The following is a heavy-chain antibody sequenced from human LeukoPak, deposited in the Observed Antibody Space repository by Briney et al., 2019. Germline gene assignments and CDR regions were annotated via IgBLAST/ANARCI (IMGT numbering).Heavy chain of an antibody. D-gene: IGHD2-15*01. CDR3: AKPGYCSGDSCSPEFDY. CDR1: GFTFEGYG. CDR2: IRHDGTNK. J-gene: IGHJ4*02. V-gene: IGHV3-30*02. Sequence: GGSLRLSCATSGFTFEGYGIHWVRQTPVKGLEWLSFIRHDGTNKWYADSVKGRFTISRDNSKNTLYLQMNSLRAEDTAVYYCAKPGYCSGDSCSPEFDYWGQGTLVTVSS.